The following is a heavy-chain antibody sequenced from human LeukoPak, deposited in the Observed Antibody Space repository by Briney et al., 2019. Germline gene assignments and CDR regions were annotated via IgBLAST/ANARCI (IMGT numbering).Heavy chain of an antibody. CDR1: GYTFTSYY. CDR2: INPNSGGT. CDR3: ASGSSYDSSGRGFDY. V-gene: IGHV1-2*02. Sequence: ASVKVSCKASGYTFTSYYMHWVRQAPGQGLEWMGWINPNSGGTNYAQKFQGRVTMTRDTSISTAYMELSRLRFGDTAVYYCASGSSYDSSGRGFDYWGQGTLVTVSS. J-gene: IGHJ4*02. D-gene: IGHD3-22*01.